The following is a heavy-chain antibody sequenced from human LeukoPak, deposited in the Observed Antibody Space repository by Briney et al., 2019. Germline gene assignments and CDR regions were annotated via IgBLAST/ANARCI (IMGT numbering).Heavy chain of an antibody. CDR2: ISYDGSNK. D-gene: IGHD6-19*01. CDR1: GFTFSSYG. V-gene: IGHV3-30*03. Sequence: GGSLRLSCAASGFTFSSYGMHWVRRAPGKGLEWVAVISYDGSNKYYADSVKGRFTISRDNSKNTLYLQMNSLRAEDTAVCYCARDGSSGWYDYWGQGTLVTVSS. J-gene: IGHJ4*02. CDR3: ARDGSSGWYDY.